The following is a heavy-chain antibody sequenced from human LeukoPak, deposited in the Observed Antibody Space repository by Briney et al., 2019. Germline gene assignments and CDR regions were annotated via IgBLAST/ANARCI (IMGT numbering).Heavy chain of an antibody. CDR1: GGSFSGYY. V-gene: IGHV4-34*01. CDR2: INHSGST. J-gene: IGHJ5*02. D-gene: IGHD3-16*01. Sequence: SETLSLTCAVYGGSFSGYYWSWIRQPPGKGLEWIGEINHSGSTNYNPSLKSRVTISVDTSKNQFSLKLSSVTAADTAVYYCASPKGGNWFDPWGQGTLVTVSS. CDR3: ASPKGGNWFDP.